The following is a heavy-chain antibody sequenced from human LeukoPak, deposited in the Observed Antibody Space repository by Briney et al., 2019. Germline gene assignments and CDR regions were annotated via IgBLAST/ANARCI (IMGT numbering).Heavy chain of an antibody. CDR3: AKEVHSSSWYRAFDY. CDR2: IRYDGSNK. J-gene: IGHJ4*02. V-gene: IGHV3-30*02. D-gene: IGHD6-13*01. CDR1: GFTFSSYG. Sequence: GGSLRLSCAASGFTFSSYGMHWVRQAPGKGLEWVAFIRYDGSNKYYADSVKGRFTISRDNSKNTLYLQMNSLRAEDTAVYYCAKEVHSSSWYRAFDYWGQGTLVTVSS.